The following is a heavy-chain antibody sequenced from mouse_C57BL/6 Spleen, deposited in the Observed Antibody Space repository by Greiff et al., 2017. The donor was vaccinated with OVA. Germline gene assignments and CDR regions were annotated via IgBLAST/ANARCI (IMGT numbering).Heavy chain of an antibody. V-gene: IGHV14-2*01. CDR2: IDPEDGET. CDR3: APSTVVAPYFDY. CDR1: GFNITDYY. D-gene: IGHD1-1*01. Sequence: EVQLQQSGAELVKPGASVKLSCTASGFNITDYYMHWVKQRPEQGLEWIGRIDPEDGETKYAPKFQGKATITADTSSNTAYLQLSSLTSEDTAVYYCAPSTVVAPYFDYWGQGTTLTVSS. J-gene: IGHJ2*01.